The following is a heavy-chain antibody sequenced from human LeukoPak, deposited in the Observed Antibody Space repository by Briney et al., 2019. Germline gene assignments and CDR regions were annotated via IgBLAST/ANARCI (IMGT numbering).Heavy chain of an antibody. V-gene: IGHV1-69*13. CDR1: GGTFSSYA. J-gene: IGHJ5*02. Sequence: GASVKVSCKASGGTFSSYAISWVRQAPGQGLEWMGGIIPIFGTANYAQKFQGRVTITADESTSTAYMELSSLRSEDTAVYYCATSGRLRKYSSSWYRPYNWFDPWGQGTLVTVSS. CDR2: IIPIFGTA. D-gene: IGHD6-13*01. CDR3: ATSGRLRKYSSSWYRPYNWFDP.